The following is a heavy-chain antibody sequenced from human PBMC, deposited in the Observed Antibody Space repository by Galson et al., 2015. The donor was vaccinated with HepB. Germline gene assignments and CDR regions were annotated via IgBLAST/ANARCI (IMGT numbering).Heavy chain of an antibody. J-gene: IGHJ6*02. Sequence: SLRLSCAASGFNFGDYYMSWIRQAPGKGLEWVSSISAGGDTTYYADSVKGRFTISRDNAKKMLSLRTNSLRAEDTAVYYCAKGDVWGSAARNYGMDVWGQGTTVTVSS. CDR3: AKGDVWGSAARNYGMDV. CDR2: ISAGGDTT. V-gene: IGHV3-23*01. CDR1: GFNFGDYY. D-gene: IGHD3-16*01.